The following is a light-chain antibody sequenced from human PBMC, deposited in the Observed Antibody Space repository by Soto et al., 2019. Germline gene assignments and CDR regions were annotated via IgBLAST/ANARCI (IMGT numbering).Light chain of an antibody. CDR3: QQRSNWIT. J-gene: IGKJ5*01. CDR1: QSVSSK. Sequence: EIEMTQSPATLSVSPGERATLPCRASQSVSSKLAWYQQKPGQAPRLLIYGASNRATGIPDRFSGSGSGTDFTLTISSLEPEDYAVYYCQQRSNWITFGQGTRLEIK. CDR2: GAS. V-gene: IGKV3-11*01.